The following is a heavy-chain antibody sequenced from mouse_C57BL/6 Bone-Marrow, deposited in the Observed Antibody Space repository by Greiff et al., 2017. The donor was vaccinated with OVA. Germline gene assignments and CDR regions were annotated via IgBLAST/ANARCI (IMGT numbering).Heavy chain of an antibody. CDR1: GFNIKDDY. J-gene: IGHJ2*01. Sequence: EVKLQESGAELVRPGASVKLSCTASGFNIKDDYMHWVKQRPEQGLEWIGWIDPENGDTEYASKFQGKATITADTSSNTAYLQLSSLTSEDTAVYYCTTRYYGSRDGSYWGQGTTLTVSS. CDR2: IDPENGDT. V-gene: IGHV14-4*01. D-gene: IGHD1-1*01. CDR3: TTRYYGSRDGSY.